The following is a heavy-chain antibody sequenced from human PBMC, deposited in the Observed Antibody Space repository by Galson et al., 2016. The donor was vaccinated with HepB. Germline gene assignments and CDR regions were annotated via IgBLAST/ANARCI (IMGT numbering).Heavy chain of an antibody. J-gene: IGHJ5*02. V-gene: IGHV4-59*01. Sequence: SETLSLTCSVSGGSLTTSYWNWIRQPPGKGLEWIGYIYYSGSTVYNPSLKSRVTISLDPSMSQFSLKVSSLTAADTALYYCARGFRGSTGLDEPLDLWGQGVLVTVSS. CDR3: ARGFRGSTGLDEPLDL. CDR2: IYYSGST. CDR1: GGSLTTSY. D-gene: IGHD3-9*01.